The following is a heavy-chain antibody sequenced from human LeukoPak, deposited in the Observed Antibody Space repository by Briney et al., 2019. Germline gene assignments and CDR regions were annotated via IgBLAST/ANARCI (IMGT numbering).Heavy chain of an antibody. CDR3: ARDRLWEVGATPYFAY. CDR2: ISSSRSDT. Sequence: GGSLRLSCAASGFTFSDYYMSWIRQAPGKGLEWVSYISSSRSDTKYADSVKGRFTISRDNAKNSLYLQMNSPRAEDTAVYYCARDRLWEVGATPYFAYWGQGTLVTVSS. D-gene: IGHD1-26*01. CDR1: GFTFSDYY. V-gene: IGHV3-11*05. J-gene: IGHJ4*02.